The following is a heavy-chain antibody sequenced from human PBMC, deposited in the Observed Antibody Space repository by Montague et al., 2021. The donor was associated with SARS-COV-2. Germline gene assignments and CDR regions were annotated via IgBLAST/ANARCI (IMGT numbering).Heavy chain of an antibody. CDR1: GGSVNNNKNY. D-gene: IGHD3-10*01. V-gene: IGHV4-39*01. CDR3: AHRGGLGAV. Sequence: SETLSLTCTVSGGSVNNNKNYWGWIRQPPGEGLEWIGSNYHDGSTYYNPSLWSRITMSVDTAKNQFSLRPPSVTAADTAVYYCAHRGGLGAVWGQGTLVTVSS. CDR2: NYHDGST. J-gene: IGHJ1*01.